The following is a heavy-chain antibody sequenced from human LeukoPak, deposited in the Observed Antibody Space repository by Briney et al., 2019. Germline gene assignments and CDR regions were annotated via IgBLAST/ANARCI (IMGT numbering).Heavy chain of an antibody. J-gene: IGHJ4*02. D-gene: IGHD3-16*01. V-gene: IGHV6-1*01. CDR2: TYYRSQWLY. CDR1: GGSISSYY. Sequence: SETLSLTCTVSGGSISSYYWNWIRQSPARGLEWLGRTYYRSQWLYDYAFSLNSRITINSDTSKNQFSLQLNSVTPEDTAVYFCAWGNYYFDHWGQGILVTVSS. CDR3: AWGNYYFDH.